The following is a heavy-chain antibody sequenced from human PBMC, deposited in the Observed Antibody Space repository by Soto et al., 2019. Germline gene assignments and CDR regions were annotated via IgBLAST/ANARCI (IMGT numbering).Heavy chain of an antibody. CDR2: ISGSGGST. D-gene: IGHD5-12*01. CDR1: GFDFDEFA. V-gene: IGHV3-23*01. CDR3: AKSGYDFFVPYFDY. J-gene: IGHJ4*02. Sequence: GGSLRLSCVASGFDFDEFAMHWVRQTPGRGLEWVSGISGSGGSTSYADSVKGRFTISRDNSKDTLYLQMNSLRAEDTAVYYCAKSGYDFFVPYFDYWGQGTLVTVSS.